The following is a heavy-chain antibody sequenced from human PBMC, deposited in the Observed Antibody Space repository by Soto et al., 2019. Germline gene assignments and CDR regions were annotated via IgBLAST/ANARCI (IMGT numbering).Heavy chain of an antibody. CDR2: IYYSGST. Sequence: QVQLQESGPGLVKPSETLSLTCTVSGGSISSYYWSWIRQPPGKGLEWIGYIYYSGSTNYNPSLKSRVTISVDTSKNQFSLKLSSVTAADTAVYYCARDGSSSWYPVGGYGMDVWGQGTTVTVSS. CDR3: ARDGSSSWYPVGGYGMDV. J-gene: IGHJ6*02. CDR1: GGSISSYY. D-gene: IGHD6-13*01. V-gene: IGHV4-59*01.